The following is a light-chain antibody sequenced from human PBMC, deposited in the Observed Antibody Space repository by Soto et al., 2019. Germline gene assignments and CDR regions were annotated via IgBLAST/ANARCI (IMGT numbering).Light chain of an antibody. V-gene: IGKV1-39*01. CDR3: QQSYSTPRM. J-gene: IGKJ1*01. CDR1: QSISTW. Sequence: DIQMTQSPSTLSASVGDRVTITCRARQSISTWLAWYQQKPGKAPKLLIYAASSLQSGVPSRFSGSGSGTDFTLTISSLKHEDFATDYCQQSYSTPRMVGQGTKGDIK. CDR2: AAS.